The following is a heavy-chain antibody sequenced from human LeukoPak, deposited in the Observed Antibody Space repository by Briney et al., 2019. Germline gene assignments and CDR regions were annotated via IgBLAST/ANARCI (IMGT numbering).Heavy chain of an antibody. D-gene: IGHD4-17*01. CDR3: ARRYGDCFSGVYN. CDR1: GFTFSSYS. V-gene: IGHV3-21*01. J-gene: IGHJ4*02. Sequence: PGGSLRLSCAASGFTFSSYSMNWVRQAPGKGLEWVSFISESSAHIYYADSIKGRFTISRDNAKSSLYLQMNSLRAEDTAVYYCARRYGDCFSGVYNWGQGTLVTVSS. CDR2: ISESSAHI.